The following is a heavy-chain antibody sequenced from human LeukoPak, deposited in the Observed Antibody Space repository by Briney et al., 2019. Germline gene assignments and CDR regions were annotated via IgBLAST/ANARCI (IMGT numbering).Heavy chain of an antibody. Sequence: PSETLSLTCTVSGGSISSSSYYWAWIRQPPGKGPEWIGSINYSGNTHYNPSLRSRLTISVDTSKNQFSLRLSPVTAADTAVCYCARHSGGVTGTTDWFDHWGQGTLVTVSS. CDR1: GGSISSSSYY. V-gene: IGHV4-39*01. D-gene: IGHD1-14*01. CDR3: ARHSGGVTGTTDWFDH. J-gene: IGHJ5*02. CDR2: INYSGNT.